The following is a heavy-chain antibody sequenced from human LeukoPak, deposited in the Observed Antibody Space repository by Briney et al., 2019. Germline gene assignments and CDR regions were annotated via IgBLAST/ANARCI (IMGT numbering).Heavy chain of an antibody. J-gene: IGHJ4*02. V-gene: IGHV3-74*01. CDR3: ARISSDSISYYDH. CDR1: GITFSTYW. D-gene: IGHD3-22*01. CDR2: INSEGSTI. Sequence: GGSPRLSCAGSGITFSTYWMHWVRQAPGKGLVWVSRINSEGSTISYADSVKGRFTISRDSAKNTLFLQMNSLRAEDTAVYYCARISSDSISYYDHWGQGTLVTVSS.